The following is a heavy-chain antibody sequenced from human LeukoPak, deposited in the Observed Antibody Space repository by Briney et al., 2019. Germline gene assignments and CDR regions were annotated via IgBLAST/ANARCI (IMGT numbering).Heavy chain of an antibody. CDR2: IYSGGST. CDR3: ASSQYGPSFDY. D-gene: IGHD2-2*01. CDR1: GFTVSSNY. V-gene: IGHV3-53*01. J-gene: IGHJ4*02. Sequence: GGSLRLSCAASGFTVSSNYMSRVRQAPGKGLEWVSVIYSGGSTYYADSVKGRFTISRDNSKNTLYLQMNSLRAEDTAVYYCASSQYGPSFDYWGQGTLVTVSS.